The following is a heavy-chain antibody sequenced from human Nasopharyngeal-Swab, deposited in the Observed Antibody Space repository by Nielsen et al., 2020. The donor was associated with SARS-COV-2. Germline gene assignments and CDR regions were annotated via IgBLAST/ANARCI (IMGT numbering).Heavy chain of an antibody. V-gene: IGHV1-69*13. D-gene: IGHD3-9*01. CDR1: GGTFSSYA. CDR3: ARDRYDILTGYYPPPYYGMDV. J-gene: IGHJ6*02. Sequence: SVKVSCKASGGTFSSYAISWVRQAPGQGLEWMGGIIPIFGTANYAQKFQGRVTITADESTSTAYMELTSLRSEDTAVYYCARDRYDILTGYYPPPYYGMDVWGQGTTVTVSS. CDR2: IIPIFGTA.